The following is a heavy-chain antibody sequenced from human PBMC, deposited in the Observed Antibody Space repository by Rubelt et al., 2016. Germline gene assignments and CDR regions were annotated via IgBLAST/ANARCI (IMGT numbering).Heavy chain of an antibody. Sequence: QLQLQELGPGLVKPSETLSLTCTVSGGSISSSTYYWGWIRQPPGKGLEWIGSIYYSGSTYYNPSLKSRVTISVDTPKNLFSLKRSSVTAADTAVYYCARGHWNYFDYWGQGTLVTVSS. CDR3: ARGHWNYFDY. CDR1: GGSISSSTYY. J-gene: IGHJ4*02. V-gene: IGHV4-39*01. D-gene: IGHD1-1*01. CDR2: IYYSGST.